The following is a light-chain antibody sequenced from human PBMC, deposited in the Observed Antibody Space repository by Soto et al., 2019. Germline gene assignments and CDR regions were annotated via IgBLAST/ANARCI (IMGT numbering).Light chain of an antibody. V-gene: IGKV3-15*01. J-gene: IGKJ2*01. Sequence: EIVMTQSPATLSVSPGDRATLSCRASQSVSSNLAWYQRKPGQAPRLLIYGASTRATGIPARFSGSGSGTEFTLTISSLQSEDFAVYYCQQYNNFMYTFCQGTKLEIK. CDR1: QSVSSN. CDR2: GAS. CDR3: QQYNNFMYT.